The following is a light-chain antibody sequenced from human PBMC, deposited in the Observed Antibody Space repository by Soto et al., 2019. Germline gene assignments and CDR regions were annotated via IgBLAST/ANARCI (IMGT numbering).Light chain of an antibody. CDR2: GAS. J-gene: IGKJ4*01. V-gene: IGKV3-20*01. CDR1: QSVSSSY. CDR3: QQYGSSPLT. Sequence: EIVLTQSPGTLSLSPGERATLSCRASQSVSSSYLAWYQQKPGQAPRLLIYGASSRATGIPDRFSGSGLGTDFTLTISRLEPEDFAVYYCQQYGSSPLTFGGGTKVEIK.